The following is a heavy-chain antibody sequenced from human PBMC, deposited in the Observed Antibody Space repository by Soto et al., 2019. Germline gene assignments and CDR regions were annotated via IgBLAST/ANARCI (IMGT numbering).Heavy chain of an antibody. J-gene: IGHJ4*02. Sequence: QVQLVESGGGVVQPGRSLRLSCAASGFTFSSYGMHWVRQAPGKGLEWVAVIWYDGSNKYYADSVKGRFTISRDNSKNTLYLQMNSLRAEDTAVYYCASLSSSWYIHDYWGQGTLVTVSS. CDR3: ASLSSSWYIHDY. V-gene: IGHV3-33*01. D-gene: IGHD6-13*01. CDR1: GFTFSSYG. CDR2: IWYDGSNK.